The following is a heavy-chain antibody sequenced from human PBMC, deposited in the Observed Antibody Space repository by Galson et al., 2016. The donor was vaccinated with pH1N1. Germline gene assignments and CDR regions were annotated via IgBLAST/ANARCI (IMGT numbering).Heavy chain of an antibody. CDR3: AKGMAQSFGDDL. D-gene: IGHD2-21*01. Sequence: SLRLSCAATGFTVKNNFFNWVRQAPGKGLEWVSTLYAGGSTYYSDSVKGRFTISRDNSKNTIYLEMNNLSADDTAMHYCAKGMAQSFGDDLWGQGTLVIVSS. J-gene: IGHJ5*02. V-gene: IGHV3-53*01. CDR2: LYAGGST. CDR1: GFTVKNNF.